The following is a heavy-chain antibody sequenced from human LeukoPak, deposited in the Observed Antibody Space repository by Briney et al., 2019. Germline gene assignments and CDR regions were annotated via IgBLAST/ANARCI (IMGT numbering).Heavy chain of an antibody. V-gene: IGHV4-59*01. Sequence: SETLSLTCTVSGVSTSSYYWSWIRQPPGKGLEWIGYIYYSGSTNYNPSLESRVTISVDTSKNQFSLRLSSVTAADTAVYLCASKSERFLETGAFDIWGQGTMVTVSS. D-gene: IGHD3-3*01. CDR2: IYYSGST. J-gene: IGHJ3*02. CDR3: ASKSERFLETGAFDI. CDR1: GVSTSSYY.